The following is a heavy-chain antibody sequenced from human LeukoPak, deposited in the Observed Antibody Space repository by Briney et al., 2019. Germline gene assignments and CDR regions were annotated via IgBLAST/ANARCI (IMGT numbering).Heavy chain of an antibody. D-gene: IGHD3-10*01. V-gene: IGHV3-48*03. J-gene: IGHJ3*02. Sequence: PGGSLRLSCAASGFTFSSYEMSWVRQAPGKGLEWVSNISSSDTTIHYADSVKGRFTISRDNARNSLYLQMNSLRAEDTAVYYCARSEFEAFDMWGQGTMVTVSS. CDR2: ISSSDTTI. CDR1: GFTFSSYE. CDR3: ARSEFEAFDM.